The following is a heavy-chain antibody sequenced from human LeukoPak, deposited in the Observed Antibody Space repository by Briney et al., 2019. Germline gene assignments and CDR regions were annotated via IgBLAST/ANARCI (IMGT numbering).Heavy chain of an antibody. D-gene: IGHD2-2*01. CDR1: GGTFSSYA. CDR2: IIPILGIA. J-gene: IGHJ6*02. CDR3: ARGLGGCSSTSCRYYGMDV. V-gene: IGHV1-69*04. Sequence: SVKVSCKASGGTFSSYAISWVRQAPGQGLEWMGRIIPILGIANYAQKFQGRVTITADKSTSTAYMELSSLRSEDTAVYYCARGLGGCSSTSCRYYGMDVWGQGTTVTVSS.